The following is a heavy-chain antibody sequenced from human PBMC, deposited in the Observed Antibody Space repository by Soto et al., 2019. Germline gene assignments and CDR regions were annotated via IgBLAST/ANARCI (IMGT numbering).Heavy chain of an antibody. D-gene: IGHD6-13*01. Sequence: SLRLSCAASGFTFSSYGMHWVRQAPGKGLEWVAVISYDGSNKYYADSVKGRFTISRDNSKNTLYLQMNSLRAEDTAVYYCAKDVLAAGTASNWFDPWGQGTLVTVSS. CDR2: ISYDGSNK. J-gene: IGHJ5*02. V-gene: IGHV3-30*18. CDR3: AKDVLAAGTASNWFDP. CDR1: GFTFSSYG.